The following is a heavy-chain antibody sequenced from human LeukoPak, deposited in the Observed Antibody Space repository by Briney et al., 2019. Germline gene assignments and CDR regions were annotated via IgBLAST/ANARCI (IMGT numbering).Heavy chain of an antibody. Sequence: PGGSLRLSCAASGFTFSSYSMNWVRQAPGKGLEWVSSISSSSSYIYYADSVKGRFTISRDNAKNSLYLQMNSLRAEDTAVYYCARDLLWFGEGDTRGDGPPDYWGQGTLVTVSS. V-gene: IGHV3-21*01. CDR1: GFTFSSYS. CDR2: ISSSSSYI. J-gene: IGHJ4*02. D-gene: IGHD3-10*01. CDR3: ARDLLWFGEGDTRGDGPPDY.